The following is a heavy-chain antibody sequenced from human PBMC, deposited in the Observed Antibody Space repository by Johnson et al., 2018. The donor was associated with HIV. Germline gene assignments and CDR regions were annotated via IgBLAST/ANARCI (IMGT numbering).Heavy chain of an antibody. J-gene: IGHJ3*02. CDR3: AKVRRAVYGFDI. Sequence: VQLVESGGGVVQPGRSLRLSCVASGFTFSNYAMTWVRQATGEGLAWVADINASGGTTCYADSVTGRFTVSRDDSKNTLYLQMNSLRAEDTAVYYCAKVRRAVYGFDIWGQGTMVTVSS. CDR1: GFTFSNYA. V-gene: IGHV3-23*04. CDR2: INASGGTT.